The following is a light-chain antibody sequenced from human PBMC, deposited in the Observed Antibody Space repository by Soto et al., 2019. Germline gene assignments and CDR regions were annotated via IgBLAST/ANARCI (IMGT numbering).Light chain of an antibody. CDR2: DVN. V-gene: IGLV2-14*01. CDR1: SSDVGGYNL. CDR3: SSYKSSSTLPYV. Sequence: QYVLTQPASESGSPGQSITISCTGTSSDVGGYNLVSWYQQYPDKAPKLMIFDVNTRPSGVSNRFSGSKSGNTASLTISGLQAEDEADYYCSSYKSSSTLPYVFGTGTKLTVL. J-gene: IGLJ1*01.